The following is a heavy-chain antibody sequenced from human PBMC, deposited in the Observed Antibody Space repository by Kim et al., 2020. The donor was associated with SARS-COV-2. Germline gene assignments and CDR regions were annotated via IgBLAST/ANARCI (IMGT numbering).Heavy chain of an antibody. D-gene: IGHD2-2*01. J-gene: IGHJ6*02. V-gene: IGHV3-48*03. CDR3: ARSLYCSSTTCHYGMDV. Sequence: VKGRFTISRDNARNALYRQMNSLRAEDTAVYYCARSLYCSSTTCHYGMDVWGQGTTVTASS.